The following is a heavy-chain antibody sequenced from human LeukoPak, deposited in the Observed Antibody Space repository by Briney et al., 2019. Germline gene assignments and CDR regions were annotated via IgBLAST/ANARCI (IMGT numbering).Heavy chain of an antibody. D-gene: IGHD6-19*01. CDR3: ARDLLREVSSGWYGGGMGY. CDR2: IWYDGSNK. CDR1: GFTFSIYG. V-gene: IGHV3-33*01. J-gene: IGHJ4*02. Sequence: GGSLRLSCAACGFTFSIYGMHWVRQAPGKGLEWVAVIWYDGSNKYYADSVKGRFTISRDNSKNTLYLQMDSLRAEDTAVYYCARDLLREVSSGWYGGGMGYWGQGTLVTVSP.